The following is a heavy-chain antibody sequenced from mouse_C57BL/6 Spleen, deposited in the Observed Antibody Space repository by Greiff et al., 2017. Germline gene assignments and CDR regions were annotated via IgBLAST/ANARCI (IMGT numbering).Heavy chain of an antibody. Sequence: VQLQQSGPELVKPGASVKMSCKASGYTFTSYWMHWVKQRPGQGLEWIGEIDPSDSYTNYNQKFKGKSTLTVDKSSSTAYMQLSSLTSEDSAVYYCARHLDGSSYDYWGQGTTLTVSS. D-gene: IGHD1-1*01. CDR2: IDPSDSYT. CDR1: GYTFTSYW. V-gene: IGHV1-69*01. J-gene: IGHJ2*01. CDR3: ARHLDGSSYDY.